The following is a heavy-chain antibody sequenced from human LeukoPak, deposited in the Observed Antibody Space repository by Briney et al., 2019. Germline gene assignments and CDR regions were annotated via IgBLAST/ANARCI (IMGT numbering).Heavy chain of an antibody. J-gene: IGHJ4*02. CDR2: VRSEAYGGTT. V-gene: IGHV3-49*03. CDR1: GFTFGDYA. D-gene: IGHD1-14*01. Sequence: PGGSLRLSCSASGFTFGDYAMSWFRQAPGKGLEWVGFVRSEAYGGTTESAASVKGRFTISRDDSKSIAYLQMNSLQTEDTAVYYCARGAYKGDPLDYWGQGTLVTVSS. CDR3: ARGAYKGDPLDY.